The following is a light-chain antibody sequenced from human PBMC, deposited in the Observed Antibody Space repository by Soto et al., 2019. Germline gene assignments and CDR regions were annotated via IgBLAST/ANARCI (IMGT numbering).Light chain of an antibody. Sequence: QSALTQPASVSGSPGQSITISCTGTSRDVGGYNYVSWYQQHPGKAPKLMIYDVSNRPSGVSNRFSGSKSGNTASLTISGLQAEDEADYYCSSYTSSSIVVFGGGTQLTV. J-gene: IGLJ2*01. CDR3: SSYTSSSIVV. V-gene: IGLV2-14*01. CDR2: DVS. CDR1: SRDVGGYNY.